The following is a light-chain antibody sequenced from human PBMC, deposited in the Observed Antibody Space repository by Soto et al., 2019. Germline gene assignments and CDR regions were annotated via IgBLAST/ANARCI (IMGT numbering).Light chain of an antibody. V-gene: IGLV1-51*01. Sequence: QSVLTQPPSMSAAPGQRVTISCSGTSSNIGDNYVSWYRQLPGTAPELLIYDNNKRPSGIPDRFSGSKSGTSGTLDITGLQTGDEADYYCATWDGSLPGEVFGGGTKLTVL. CDR3: ATWDGSLPGEV. CDR1: SSNIGDNY. J-gene: IGLJ2*01. CDR2: DNN.